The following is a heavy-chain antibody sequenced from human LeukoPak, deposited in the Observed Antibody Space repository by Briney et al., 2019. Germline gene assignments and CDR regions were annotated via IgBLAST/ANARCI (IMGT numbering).Heavy chain of an antibody. CDR2: ISYDGSNK. V-gene: IGHV3-30*04. CDR1: GFTFSSYA. J-gene: IGHJ5*02. D-gene: IGHD6-13*01. CDR3: ACLAAAGRDNWFDP. Sequence: GGSLRLSCEASGFTFSSYAMHWVRQAPGKGLEWVAVISYDGSNKYYADSVKGRFTISRDNSKNTLYLQMNSLRAEDTAVYYCACLAAAGRDNWFDPWGQGTLVTVSS.